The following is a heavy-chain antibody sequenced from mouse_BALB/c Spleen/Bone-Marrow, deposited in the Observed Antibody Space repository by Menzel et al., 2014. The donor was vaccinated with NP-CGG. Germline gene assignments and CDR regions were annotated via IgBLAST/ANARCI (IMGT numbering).Heavy chain of an antibody. CDR3: AREISYFDY. Sequence: EVQLQESGPGLVKPSQSLSLTCTVTGYSITSDYAWNWIRQFPGNKLEWMGYISYSGSTSYNPSLKSRISITRDTFKKKFFLQLNYVTTEDTATYYCAREISYFDYWGQGTTLTVSS. CDR1: GYSITSDYA. CDR2: ISYSGST. V-gene: IGHV3-2*02. D-gene: IGHD2-4*01. J-gene: IGHJ2*01.